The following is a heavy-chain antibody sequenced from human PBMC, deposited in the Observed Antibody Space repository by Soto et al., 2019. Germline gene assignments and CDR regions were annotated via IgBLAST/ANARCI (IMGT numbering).Heavy chain of an antibody. D-gene: IGHD3-3*01. J-gene: IGHJ4*02. V-gene: IGHV3-23*01. CDR2: ISGSGDST. CDR3: AGFWSGFDY. CDR1: GVTCISYS. Sequence: GGSLRLSCAASGVTCISYSMSWVRQAPGKGLEWVSAISGSGDSTYYADSVKSRFTISRDTSKNTLYLDMNSLRAEDTAIYYCAGFWSGFDYWGQGTLVTVSS.